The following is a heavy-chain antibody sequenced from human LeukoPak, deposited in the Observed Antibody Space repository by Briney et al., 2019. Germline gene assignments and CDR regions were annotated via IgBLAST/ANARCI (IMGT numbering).Heavy chain of an antibody. CDR1: GFTFSSYA. J-gene: IGHJ4*02. Sequence: QTGGSLRLSCAASGFTFSSYAMHWVRQAPGKGLEWVAVISYDGSNKYYADSVKGRFTISRDNPKNTLYLQMNSLRAEDTAVYYCAREEGYCSGGSCYLDYWGQGTLVTVSS. CDR2: ISYDGSNK. CDR3: AREEGYCSGGSCYLDY. V-gene: IGHV3-30*04. D-gene: IGHD2-15*01.